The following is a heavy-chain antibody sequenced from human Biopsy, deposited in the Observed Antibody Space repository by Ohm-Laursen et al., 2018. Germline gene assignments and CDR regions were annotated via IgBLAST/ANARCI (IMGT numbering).Heavy chain of an antibody. CDR2: IYYTGST. CDR3: ARHAPSYSGSYWRYFDL. CDR1: GDSIRNYY. V-gene: IGHV4-59*08. J-gene: IGHJ2*01. Sequence: GTLSLTCTVSGDSIRNYYWSWIRQPPGKGLEWIGYIYYTGSTNYNPSLKSRVTISVDTSMNHLSLRLTSVTAADTAVYYCARHAPSYSGSYWRYFDLWGRGTLVAVSS. D-gene: IGHD1-26*01.